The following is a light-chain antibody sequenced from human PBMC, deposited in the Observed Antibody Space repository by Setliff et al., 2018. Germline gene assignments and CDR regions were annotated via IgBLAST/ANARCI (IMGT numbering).Light chain of an antibody. J-gene: IGLJ2*01. V-gene: IGLV1-44*01. Sequence: QSVLTQPPSASGTPGQRVTISCSGSSSNIGSNTVNWYQQLPGTAPKLPIYRNNQRPSGVPDRFSGSESGTSASLAISGLQSEDEADYYCAAWDDSLNGPVFGGGTKVTVL. CDR3: AAWDDSLNGPV. CDR1: SSNIGSNT. CDR2: RNN.